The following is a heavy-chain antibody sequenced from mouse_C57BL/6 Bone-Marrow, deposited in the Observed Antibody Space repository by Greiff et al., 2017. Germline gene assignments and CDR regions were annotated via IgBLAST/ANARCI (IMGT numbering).Heavy chain of an antibody. D-gene: IGHD1-1*01. CDR3: AIHYYDGSSQIFYAMDY. CDR2: FYPRSGNT. J-gene: IGHJ4*01. Sequence: QVQLQQSGAELARPGASVKLSCKASGYTFTSYGISWVKQRTGQGLEWIGEFYPRSGNTYYNEKFKGKDTLTADKSSSTAYMELRGLTSEDSAVYFWAIHYYDGSSQIFYAMDYWGQGTSVTVSS. V-gene: IGHV1-81*01. CDR1: GYTFTSYG.